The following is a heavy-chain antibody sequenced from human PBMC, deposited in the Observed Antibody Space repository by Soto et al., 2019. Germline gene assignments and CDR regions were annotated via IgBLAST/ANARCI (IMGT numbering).Heavy chain of an antibody. CDR3: AASSPAAIAGHYYYYYMDV. CDR1: GFTFTSSA. Sequence: ASVKVSCKASGFTFTSSAMQWVRQARGQRLEWIGWIVVGSGNTNYAQKFQERVTITRDMSTSTAYMELSSLRSEDTAVYYCAASSPAAIAGHYYYYYMDVWGKGTTVTVSS. J-gene: IGHJ6*03. D-gene: IGHD2-2*01. CDR2: IVVGSGNT. V-gene: IGHV1-58*02.